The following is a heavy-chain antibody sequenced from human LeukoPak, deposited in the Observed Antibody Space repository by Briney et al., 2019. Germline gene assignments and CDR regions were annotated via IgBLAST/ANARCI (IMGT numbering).Heavy chain of an antibody. CDR3: ASKSILRFLEWLPFGYFDL. J-gene: IGHJ2*01. D-gene: IGHD3-3*01. CDR2: IYYSGST. Sequence: GSLRLSCAASGFTFSSYAMSWVRQPPGKGLEWIGYIYYSGSTNYNPSLKSRVTISVDTSKNQFSLKLSSVTAADTAVYYCASKSILRFLEWLPFGYFDLWGRGILVTVSS. CDR1: GFTFSSYA. V-gene: IGHV4-59*01.